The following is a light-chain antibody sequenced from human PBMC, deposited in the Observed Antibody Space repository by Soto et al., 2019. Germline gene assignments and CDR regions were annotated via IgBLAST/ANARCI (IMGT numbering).Light chain of an antibody. V-gene: IGKV3-15*01. CDR3: QQYNNWPQT. J-gene: IGKJ2*01. CDR1: QSVSSN. Sequence: EIVMTQSPATLSVSPGERATLSCRASQSVSSNLAWYQKKPGQAPRLLIYGASTRATGIPARFSGSGSGTEFILSISSLQAEDFAVYYCQQYNNWPQTFGQGTKLEIK. CDR2: GAS.